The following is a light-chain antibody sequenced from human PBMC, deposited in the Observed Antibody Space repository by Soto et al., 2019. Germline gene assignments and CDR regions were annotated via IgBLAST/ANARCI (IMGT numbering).Light chain of an antibody. V-gene: IGKV3-20*01. J-gene: IGKJ1*01. CDR1: QSISNNY. Sequence: EIVLTQSPGTVSLSPGERATLSCRASQSISNNYLTWYQQKPGQAPRLLIYRVYNRATGIPDRFSGSGSGTDFTLTISRLEPEDFAVYFCQQHGSSPWTFGQGTNVEI. CDR2: RVY. CDR3: QQHGSSPWT.